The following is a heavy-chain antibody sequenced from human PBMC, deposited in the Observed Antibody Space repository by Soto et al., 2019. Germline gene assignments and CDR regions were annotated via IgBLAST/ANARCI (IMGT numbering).Heavy chain of an antibody. J-gene: IGHJ5*02. Sequence: ASVKVSCKASGYTFTSYSITWVRQAPGQGLEWMGWINGYNGNTNYAQKLQGRVTMTTDTSTSTAYMELRSLRSDDTAVYYCARDLGNRFCSSTSCHYWFDPWGQGTLVTAPQ. CDR2: INGYNGNT. V-gene: IGHV1-18*04. CDR3: ARDLGNRFCSSTSCHYWFDP. CDR1: GYTFTSYS. D-gene: IGHD2-2*01.